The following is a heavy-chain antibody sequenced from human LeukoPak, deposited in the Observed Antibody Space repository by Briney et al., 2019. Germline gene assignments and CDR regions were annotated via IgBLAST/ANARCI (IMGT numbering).Heavy chain of an antibody. CDR3: ARARGEVVPAAEGFDP. CDR1: GYTFTGYY. V-gene: IGHV1-2*02. Sequence: ASVKVSXKASGYTFTGYYMHWVRQAPGQGLEWMGWINPKSGGTNYGQKFQGRVTMTRDTSTSTAYMELSRLRSDDTAVYYCARARGEVVPAAEGFDPWGPGTLVTVSS. CDR2: INPKSGGT. D-gene: IGHD2-2*01. J-gene: IGHJ5*02.